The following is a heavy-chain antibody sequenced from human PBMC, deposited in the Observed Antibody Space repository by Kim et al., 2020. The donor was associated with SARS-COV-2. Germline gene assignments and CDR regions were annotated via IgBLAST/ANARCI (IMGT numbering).Heavy chain of an antibody. V-gene: IGHV3-33*01. CDR2: IWLDGSNK. J-gene: IGHJ6*03. D-gene: IGHD3-10*01. Sequence: GGCLRLSCAASGFTFSSYGMHWVRQAPGKGLEWVAVIWLDGSNKYFADSVKGRFTISRDNSKNALWLQMNSLRTEDTAVYYCGRGRGSYYYYMDVWGKGTTVTVSS. CDR3: GRGRGSYYYYMDV. CDR1: GFTFSSYG.